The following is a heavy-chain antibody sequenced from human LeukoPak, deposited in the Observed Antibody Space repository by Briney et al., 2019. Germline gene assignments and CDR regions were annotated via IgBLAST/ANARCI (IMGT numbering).Heavy chain of an antibody. CDR3: ARAGTRMVYADY. CDR2: INSDGSST. J-gene: IGHJ4*02. V-gene: IGHV3-74*01. D-gene: IGHD2-8*01. CDR1: GFTFSSYW. Sequence: GGSLRLSCAASGFTFSSYWMHWVRQAPGKGLVWVSRINSDGSSTSYADSVKGRFTNSRDNAKNTLYLQMNSLRAEDTAVYYCARAGTRMVYADYWDQGTLVTVSS.